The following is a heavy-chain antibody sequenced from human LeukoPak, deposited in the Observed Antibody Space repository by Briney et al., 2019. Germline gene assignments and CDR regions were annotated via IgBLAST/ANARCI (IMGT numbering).Heavy chain of an antibody. CDR3: ARPYYDILTGYYPNAFDI. Sequence: SETLSLTCAVSDYSISSGYYWGWIRQPPGKGLEWIGSIYYSGSTYYNPSLKSRVTISVDTSKNQFSLKLSSVTAADTAVYYCARPYYDILTGYYPNAFDIWGQGTMVTVSS. CDR2: IYYSGST. CDR1: DYSISSGYY. V-gene: IGHV4-38-2*01. J-gene: IGHJ3*02. D-gene: IGHD3-9*01.